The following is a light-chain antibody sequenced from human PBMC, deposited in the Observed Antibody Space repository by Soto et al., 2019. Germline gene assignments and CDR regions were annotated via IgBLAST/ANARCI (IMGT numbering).Light chain of an antibody. Sequence: QSALTQPASVSGSPGQSITISCTGTSSDVGGYNYVSWYQQHPCKAPKLMIYDVSNRPSGVSNRFSGSKSGNTASLTISGLQAEDEADYYCSSYTSSSAHDVVFGGGTKLTVL. CDR3: SSYTSSSAHDVV. CDR1: SSDVGGYNY. J-gene: IGLJ2*01. CDR2: DVS. V-gene: IGLV2-14*01.